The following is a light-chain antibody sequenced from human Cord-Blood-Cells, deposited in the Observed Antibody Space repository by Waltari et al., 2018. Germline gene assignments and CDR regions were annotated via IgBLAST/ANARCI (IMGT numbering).Light chain of an antibody. V-gene: IGKV3-11*01. Sequence: EIVLTQSTDTLSLSPGERATLSCRASQSVSSYLAWYQQKPGQAPRLLIYDASNRATGIPARFSGSGYRTDFTLTISSLEPEDFAVYYCQQRRNWPLTFGGGTKVEIK. CDR1: QSVSSY. CDR3: QQRRNWPLT. J-gene: IGKJ4*01. CDR2: DAS.